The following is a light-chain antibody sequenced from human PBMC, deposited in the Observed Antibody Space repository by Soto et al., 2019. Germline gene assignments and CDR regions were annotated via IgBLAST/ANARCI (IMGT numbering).Light chain of an antibody. CDR3: LQSIQLPLT. CDR2: EAS. CDR1: QSLLHSDGQTY. Sequence: DIVMTQTPLSLSVTPGQPASISCKSSQSLLHSDGQTYLYWYLQKPGQPPQLLIDEASNRFSGVQDRFSGGGSGTDFTLRFSRVEAESVEIYYCLQSIQLPLTFGGGTKVELK. J-gene: IGKJ4*01. V-gene: IGKV2D-29*01.